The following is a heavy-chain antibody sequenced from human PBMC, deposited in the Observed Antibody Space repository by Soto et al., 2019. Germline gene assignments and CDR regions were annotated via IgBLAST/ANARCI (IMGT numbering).Heavy chain of an antibody. CDR3: ARSSYYYDSSGYRPLDY. CDR1: GGSISSGDYY. V-gene: IGHV4-30-4*01. D-gene: IGHD3-22*01. Sequence: QVQLQESGPGLVKPSQTLSLTCTVSGGSISSGDYYWSWIRQPPGKGLEWIGYIYYSGSTYYNPSLKSRVTISVDTSKNQFSLKLSSVTAADTAVYYCARSSYYYDSSGYRPLDYWGQGTLVTVSS. J-gene: IGHJ4*02. CDR2: IYYSGST.